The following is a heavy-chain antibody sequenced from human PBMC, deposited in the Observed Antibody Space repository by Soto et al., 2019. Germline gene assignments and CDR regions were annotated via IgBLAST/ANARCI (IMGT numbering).Heavy chain of an antibody. Sequence: EVQLLESGEPGGSLRVSFVASGFTFSDYAMTWVRQAPGKVLEWVSSIRGSGVGTTYADSVRGRFTILRDNSKNTLYLQLNSLGAEDTAVYYCARDPTGDYVGAFDGWGQGTMVTVSS. CDR1: GFTFSDYA. CDR2: IRGSGVGT. D-gene: IGHD4-17*01. J-gene: IGHJ3*01. CDR3: ARDPTGDYVGAFDG. V-gene: IGHV3-23*01.